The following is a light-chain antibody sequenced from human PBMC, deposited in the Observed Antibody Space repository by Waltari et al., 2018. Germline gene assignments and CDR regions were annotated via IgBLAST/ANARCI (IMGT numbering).Light chain of an antibody. V-gene: IGLV3-19*01. J-gene: IGLJ2*01. Sequence: SSELTQDPAVSVALGQTVRITCQGDSLRDYYATWYQQKPGQAPVLVIHGENHRPSGIPDRFSGSNSGITASLTSTGAQAEDEADYGCNARDTSGGRRHVVFGGGTKLTVL. CDR3: NARDTSGGRRHVV. CDR2: GEN. CDR1: SLRDYY.